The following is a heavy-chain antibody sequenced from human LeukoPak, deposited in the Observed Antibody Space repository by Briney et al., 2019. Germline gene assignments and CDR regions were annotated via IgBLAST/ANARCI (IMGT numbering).Heavy chain of an antibody. Sequence: PSETLSLTCTVSGGSISSSSYYWGWIRQPPGKGLEWIGTIYYSGTTYYNASLKSRVTISVDTSKDQFSLNLRSLTAADTALYYCASLCYSDSSGRGAFDIWGQGTMVTVSS. CDR2: IYYSGTT. CDR3: ASLCYSDSSGRGAFDI. CDR1: GGSISSSSYY. J-gene: IGHJ3*02. V-gene: IGHV4-39*07. D-gene: IGHD3-22*01.